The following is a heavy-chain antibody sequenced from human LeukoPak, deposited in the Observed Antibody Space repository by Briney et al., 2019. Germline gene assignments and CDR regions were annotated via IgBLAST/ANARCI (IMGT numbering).Heavy chain of an antibody. J-gene: IGHJ4*02. CDR2: ISSSSSYI. CDR1: GFTFSSYS. D-gene: IGHD2-15*01. V-gene: IGHV3-21*01. CDR3: ARVVVAATPVWDY. Sequence: GGSLRLSCAASGFTFSSYSMNWVRQAPGKGLEWVSSISSSSSYIYYADSVKGRFTISRDNAKNSLYPQMNSLRAEDTAVYYCARVVVAATPVWDYWGQGTLVTVSS.